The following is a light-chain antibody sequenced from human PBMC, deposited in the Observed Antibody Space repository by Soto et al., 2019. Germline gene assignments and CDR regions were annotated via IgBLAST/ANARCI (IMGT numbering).Light chain of an antibody. CDR2: EIN. CDR1: SSDVGAYDY. J-gene: IGLJ1*01. Sequence: QSALTQPPSASGSPGQSVTISCTGTSSDVGAYDYVSWYQQHPGKAPKLMIYEINKRPSGVPDRFSGSKSGNPASLTVPGLQAEDEADYYGSSFAGSNNFPYVFGTGTKLTFL. V-gene: IGLV2-8*01. CDR3: SSFAGSNNFPYV.